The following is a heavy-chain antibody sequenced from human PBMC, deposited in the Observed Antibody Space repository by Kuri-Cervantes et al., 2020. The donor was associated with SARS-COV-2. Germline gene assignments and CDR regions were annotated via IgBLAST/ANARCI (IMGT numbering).Heavy chain of an antibody. Sequence: ETLSLTCAASGFTFSSYSMNWVRQAPGKGLEWVSSISSSGTYIYYAESVKGRFSISRDNAKESLYLQMHSLRAEDTAVYYCARDLRMGKSLDYWGQGTLVTVSS. CDR2: ISSSGTYI. CDR3: ARDLRMGKSLDY. CDR1: GFTFSSYS. D-gene: IGHD7-27*01. J-gene: IGHJ4*02. V-gene: IGHV3-21*01.